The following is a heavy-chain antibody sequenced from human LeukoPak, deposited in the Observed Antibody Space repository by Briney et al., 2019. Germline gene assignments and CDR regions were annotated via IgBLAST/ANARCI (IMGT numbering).Heavy chain of an antibody. CDR3: AKVPEPDY. D-gene: IGHD1-14*01. V-gene: IGHV3-30-3*01. CDR1: GFTFNSYA. J-gene: IGHJ4*02. Sequence: GGSLRLSCAASGFTFNSYAMHWVRQAPGRGLEWVAVISYDGSNKYYADSVRGRFTISRDNSKSTVYLQMNSLRAEDTAVYYCAKVPEPDYWGQGTLVTVSS. CDR2: ISYDGSNK.